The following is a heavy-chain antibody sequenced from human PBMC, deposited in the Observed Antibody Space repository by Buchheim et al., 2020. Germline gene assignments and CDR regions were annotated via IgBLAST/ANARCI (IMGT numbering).Heavy chain of an antibody. CDR1: GFTFSGYS. Sequence: EVPLVESGGGLVQPGGSLTLSCTASGFTFSGYSMSWVRQAPGKGLEWISYISSSSGTIYHADSVKGRFTTSRDNARNLLYVQMNSLRAEDTAVYYCARRVVSAVTRHDYWGQGAL. V-gene: IGHV3-48*04. J-gene: IGHJ4*02. CDR3: ARRVVSAVTRHDY. CDR2: ISSSSGTI. D-gene: IGHD2-21*01.